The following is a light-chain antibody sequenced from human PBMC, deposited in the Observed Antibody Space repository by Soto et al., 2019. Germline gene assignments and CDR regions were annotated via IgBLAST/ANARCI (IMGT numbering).Light chain of an antibody. CDR3: CSYAGGSTYVL. CDR2: EVN. CDR1: NSDVGSYDL. V-gene: IGLV2-23*02. J-gene: IGLJ3*02. Sequence: QSALTQPASVSGSPGQSITISCTGTNSDVGSYDLVSWYQQHPGKAPKLMIFEVNKRPSGVSNRFSGSKSGNTASLTISGLQAEDVSDYYCCSYAGGSTYVLFGGGTKLTVL.